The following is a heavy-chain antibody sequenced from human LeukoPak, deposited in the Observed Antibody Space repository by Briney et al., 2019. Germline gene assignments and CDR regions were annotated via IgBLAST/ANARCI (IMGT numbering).Heavy chain of an antibody. Sequence: GASVKVSCKASGGTFSSYAISWVRQAPGQGLEWMGGIIPIFGTANYAQKFQGRVTMTRDTSTSTVYMELSSLRSEDTAVYYCARDQRWLQLKTHFDYWGQGTLVTVSS. J-gene: IGHJ4*02. CDR1: GGTFSSYA. D-gene: IGHD5-24*01. V-gene: IGHV1-69*05. CDR2: IIPIFGTA. CDR3: ARDQRWLQLKTHFDY.